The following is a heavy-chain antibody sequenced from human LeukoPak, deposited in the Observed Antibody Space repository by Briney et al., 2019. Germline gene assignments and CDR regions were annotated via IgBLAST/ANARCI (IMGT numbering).Heavy chain of an antibody. CDR2: INWNGGST. CDR1: GFTFDDYG. CDR3: AKDSGYCSSTSCSTYNWFDP. D-gene: IGHD2-2*01. J-gene: IGHJ5*02. Sequence: GGSLRLSCAASGFTFDDYGMSWVRQAPGKGLEWVSGINWNGGSTGYADSVKGRFTISRDNAKDSLYLQMSSLRTEDTALYYCAKDSGYCSSTSCSTYNWFDPWGQGTLVTVSS. V-gene: IGHV3-20*04.